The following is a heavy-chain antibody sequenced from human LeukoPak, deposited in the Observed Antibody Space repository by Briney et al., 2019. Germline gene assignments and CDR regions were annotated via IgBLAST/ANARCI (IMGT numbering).Heavy chain of an antibody. CDR1: GFTFSTYW. CDR2: IKQDGSEK. J-gene: IGHJ4*02. D-gene: IGHD3-22*01. CDR3: AKGPIVVMTD. Sequence: PGGSLRLSCAASGFTFSTYWMSCVRQAPGKGLEWVANIKQDGSEKYYVDSVKGRFTISRDNSKNTLYLQMNSLRDGDTAVYYCAKGPIVVMTDWGQGTLVTVSS. V-gene: IGHV3-7*03.